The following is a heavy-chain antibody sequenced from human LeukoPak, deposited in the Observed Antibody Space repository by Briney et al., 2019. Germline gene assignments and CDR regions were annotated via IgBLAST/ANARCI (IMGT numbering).Heavy chain of an antibody. Sequence: GGSLRLSCAASGFTFSSYEMNWVRQAPGKGLEWVSYISSSGSTIYYADSVKGRFTISRDNAKNSLYLQMNSLRAEDTAVYYCAREEYYDFWSGYPKPYYYYMDVWGKGTTVTVSS. D-gene: IGHD3-3*01. V-gene: IGHV3-48*03. CDR1: GFTFSSYE. CDR2: ISSSGSTI. CDR3: AREEYYDFWSGYPKPYYYYMDV. J-gene: IGHJ6*03.